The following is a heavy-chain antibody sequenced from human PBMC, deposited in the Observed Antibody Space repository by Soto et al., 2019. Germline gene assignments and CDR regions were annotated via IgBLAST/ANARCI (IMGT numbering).Heavy chain of an antibody. J-gene: IGHJ4*02. D-gene: IGHD3-22*01. CDR2: MHHSGSI. Sequence: SETLSLTCSVSGDSISNNKWWSWVRQPPGKGLEWIGEMHHSGSIHYNASLKSRATLSVDKSRNQFSLQLTSVTAADTAVYYCARDRPDSSGYYSYFDYWGQGTLVTVSS. CDR1: GDSISNNKW. CDR3: ARDRPDSSGYYSYFDY. V-gene: IGHV4-4*02.